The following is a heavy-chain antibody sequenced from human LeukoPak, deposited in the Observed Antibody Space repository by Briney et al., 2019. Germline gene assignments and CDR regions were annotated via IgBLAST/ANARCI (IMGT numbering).Heavy chain of an antibody. Sequence: GGSLRLSCAASGFTFSSYGMHWVRQAPGKGLEWLAFIRYDGSNKYYADSVKGRFTISRDNSKNTLYLQMNSLRAEDTAVYYCARYSSNWSNSDYWGQGTLVTVSS. J-gene: IGHJ4*02. CDR3: ARYSSNWSNSDY. V-gene: IGHV3-30*02. D-gene: IGHD6-13*01. CDR1: GFTFSSYG. CDR2: IRYDGSNK.